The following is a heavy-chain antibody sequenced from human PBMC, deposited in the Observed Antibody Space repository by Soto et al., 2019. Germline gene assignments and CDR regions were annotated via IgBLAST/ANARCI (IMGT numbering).Heavy chain of an antibody. D-gene: IGHD2-2*01. J-gene: IGHJ6*03. Sequence: QVQLVQSGAEVKKPGASVKVSCKASGYTFTSYGISWVRQAPGQGLEWMGWISAYNGNTNYAQKLQVRVTMTTDTSTSTAYMELRSLTSDDTALYYCARAVPAPPVYYYYYIDVWGKGTTVTLSS. V-gene: IGHV1-18*01. CDR3: ARAVPAPPVYYYYYIDV. CDR1: GYTFTSYG. CDR2: ISAYNGNT.